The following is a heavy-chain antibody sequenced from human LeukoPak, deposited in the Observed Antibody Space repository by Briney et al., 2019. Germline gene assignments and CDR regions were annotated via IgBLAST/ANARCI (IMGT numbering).Heavy chain of an antibody. CDR1: GGSFSGYY. D-gene: IGHD4-11*01. CDR3: AKRSSNFGSEYFQQ. V-gene: IGHV4-34*01. CDR2: INHSRST. Sequence: SETLSLTCAVYGGSFSGYYWSWIRQPPGKGLEWIGEINHSRSTNYNPSLKSRVTISVDTSKNQFSLKLRSVTAADSGVYYCAKRSSNFGSEYFQQWGPGTLVTVSS. J-gene: IGHJ1*01.